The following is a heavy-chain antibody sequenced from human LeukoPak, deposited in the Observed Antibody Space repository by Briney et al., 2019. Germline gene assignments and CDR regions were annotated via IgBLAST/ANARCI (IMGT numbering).Heavy chain of an antibody. D-gene: IGHD1-1*01. Sequence: SETLSLTCAVYGGSFSGYYWSCIRQAPGKGLEWIGEINHRGSTNYNLSLKSRVTISVDPSKNQFSLKLSSVTAADTAMYYCARDGTTFEYWGQGTLVTVSS. V-gene: IGHV4-34*01. J-gene: IGHJ4*02. CDR2: INHRGST. CDR1: GGSFSGYY. CDR3: ARDGTTFEY.